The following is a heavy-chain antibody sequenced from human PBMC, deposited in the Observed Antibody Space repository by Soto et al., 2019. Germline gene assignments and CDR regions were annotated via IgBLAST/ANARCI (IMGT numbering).Heavy chain of an antibody. V-gene: IGHV3-23*01. CDR3: AKDFGDIVVVVLAPYGMDV. Sequence: GGSLRLSCAASGFTFTNYAMNWVRQAPGKGLEWVSVISGSGESTYYADSVKGRFTISRDNSKNTLYLQMNSLRAADTAVYFCAKDFGDIVVVVLAPYGMDVWGQGTTVTVS. CDR1: GFTFTNYA. CDR2: ISGSGEST. D-gene: IGHD2-15*01. J-gene: IGHJ6*02.